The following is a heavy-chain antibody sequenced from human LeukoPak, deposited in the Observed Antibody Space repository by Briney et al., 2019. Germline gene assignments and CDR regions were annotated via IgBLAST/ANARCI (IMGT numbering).Heavy chain of an antibody. J-gene: IGHJ6*03. CDR1: GFTFSNAW. CDR2: IKSKTDGGTT. V-gene: IGHV3-15*01. CDR3: TGVVIGNYYYYYMDV. D-gene: IGHD3-3*01. Sequence: GGSLRLSCAASGFTFSNAWMSWVRQAPGKGLEWVGRIKSKTDGGTTDYAAPVKGRFTISRDDSKNTLYLQMNSPKTEDTAVYYCTGVVIGNYYYYYMDVWGKGTTVTVSS.